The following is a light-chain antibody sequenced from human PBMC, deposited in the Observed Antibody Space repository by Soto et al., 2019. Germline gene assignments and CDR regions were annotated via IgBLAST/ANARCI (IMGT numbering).Light chain of an antibody. CDR1: SSDVGGYNF. V-gene: IGLV2-8*01. CDR2: EVI. CDR3: SSYSGSDNFVV. J-gene: IGLJ2*01. Sequence: QSALTQPHSASGSPGQSVTISCAGTSSDVGGYNFVSWYQQHPGKVPKLMIYEVIKRPSGVPDRFSGSKSGNTASLTVSGLHAEDEADYYCSSYSGSDNFVVFGGGTKLTV.